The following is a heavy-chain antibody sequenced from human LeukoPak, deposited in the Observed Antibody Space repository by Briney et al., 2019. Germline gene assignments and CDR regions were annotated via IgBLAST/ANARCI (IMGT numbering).Heavy chain of an antibody. D-gene: IGHD2-2*02. CDR1: GFTFSSYA. J-gene: IGHJ5*02. CDR2: ISGSGGST. Sequence: PGGSLRLSCAAPGFTFSSYAMSWVRQAPGKGLEWGSAISGSGGSTYYADSVKGRFTISRDNSKNTLYLQMNSLRAEDTAVYYCAKDCGTSCYSWFDPWGQGTLVTVSS. V-gene: IGHV3-23*01. CDR3: AKDCGTSCYSWFDP.